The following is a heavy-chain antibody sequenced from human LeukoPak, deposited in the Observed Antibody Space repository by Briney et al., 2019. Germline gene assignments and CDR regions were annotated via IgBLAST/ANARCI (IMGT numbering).Heavy chain of an antibody. J-gene: IGHJ6*03. Sequence: PGGSLRLSCAASGFTFSTYPMHWVRQAPGKGLEWVAFIRYNGNNQYYADSVKGRFTISRDNSKNTLYLQMNSLKGDDTAVYYCAKDSAFYYIDVWGKGTTVIISS. D-gene: IGHD3-10*01. CDR3: AKDSAFYYIDV. CDR1: GFTFSTYP. CDR2: IRYNGNNQ. V-gene: IGHV3-30*02.